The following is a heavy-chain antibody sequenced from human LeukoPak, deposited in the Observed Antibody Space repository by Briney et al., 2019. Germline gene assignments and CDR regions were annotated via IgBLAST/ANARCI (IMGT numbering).Heavy chain of an antibody. CDR1: GFTFTAYN. D-gene: IGHD4-11*01. CDR3: ARGSSYSNYEKYGMDV. CDR2: ISSSGSTM. J-gene: IGHJ6*02. Sequence: GGSLRLSCAAFGFTFTAYNMHWVRQAPGKGLEWVSYISSSGSTMDYADPVKGRFTISSDNAKNSLYLQMNSLRAEDTALYYCARGSSYSNYEKYGMDVWGQGTTVTVSS. V-gene: IGHV3-48*01.